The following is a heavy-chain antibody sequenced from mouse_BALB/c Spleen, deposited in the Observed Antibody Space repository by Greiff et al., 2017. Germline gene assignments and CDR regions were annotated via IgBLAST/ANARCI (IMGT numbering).Heavy chain of an antibody. CDR1: GYTFTSYY. CDR2: INPSNGGT. D-gene: IGHD2-4*01. CDR3: TIYYDYPFAY. Sequence: VKLMESGAELVKPGASVKLSCKASGYTFTSYYMYWVKQRPGQGLEWIGEINPSNGGTNFNEKFKSKATLTVDKSSSTAYMQLSSLTSEDSAVYYCTIYYDYPFAYWGQGTLVTVSA. V-gene: IGHV1S81*02. J-gene: IGHJ3*01.